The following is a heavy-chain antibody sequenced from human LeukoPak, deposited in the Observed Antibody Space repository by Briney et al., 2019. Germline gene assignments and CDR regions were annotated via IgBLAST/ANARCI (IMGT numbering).Heavy chain of an antibody. D-gene: IGHD1-1*01. Sequence: GGSLRLSCVASGFTFSTSVMHWVRQTPDKGLEWVAAMWSDGTNKNYLDSVKGRFTISRDNSIDTLYLQMTSLRADDSGIYYCSRERHAVRDYWGQGTLVTVSS. CDR1: GFTFSTSV. CDR3: SRERHAVRDY. V-gene: IGHV3-33*01. CDR2: MWSDGTNK. J-gene: IGHJ4*02.